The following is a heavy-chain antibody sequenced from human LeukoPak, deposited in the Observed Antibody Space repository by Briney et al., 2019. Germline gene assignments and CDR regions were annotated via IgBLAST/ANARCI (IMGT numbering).Heavy chain of an antibody. CDR2: IFAGDSDT. CDR3: ARRLCGGGCYSAFDL. Sequence: GESLKISCKESGHDFDSDWIGWVRQMPERGLEWMGLIFAGDSDTKYNPSFEGHATISVDKALRTAYLEFHSISVADTAIYYCARRLCGGGCYSAFDLWGQGTLVTVSP. V-gene: IGHV5-51*01. D-gene: IGHD2-15*01. CDR1: GHDFDSDW. J-gene: IGHJ5*02.